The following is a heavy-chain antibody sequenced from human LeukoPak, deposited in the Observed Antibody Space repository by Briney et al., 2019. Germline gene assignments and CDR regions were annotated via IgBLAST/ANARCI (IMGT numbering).Heavy chain of an antibody. D-gene: IGHD5-18*01. CDR1: GFTFSDYY. J-gene: IGHJ4*02. CDR3: ARTPGYSYLDY. V-gene: IGHV3-11*04. Sequence: GGSLRLACAAAGFTFSDYYMSWIRQAPGKGLEWVSYISSSGSTIYYADSVKGRFTISRDNAKNSLYLQMNSLRAEDTAVYYCARTPGYSYLDYWGQGTLVTVSS. CDR2: ISSSGSTI.